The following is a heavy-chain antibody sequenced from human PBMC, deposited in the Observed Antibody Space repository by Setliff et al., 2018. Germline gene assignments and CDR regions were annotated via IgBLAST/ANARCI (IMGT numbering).Heavy chain of an antibody. CDR3: ARGGYIPRGYCQD. CDR2: IDYSGST. D-gene: IGHD6-25*01. CDR1: GGSISTYY. J-gene: IGHJ1*01. Sequence: SETLSLTCTVSGGSISTYYWSWIRQPPEKGLEWIAYIDYSGSTYYNPSLQSRVTISVDTSKNQFSLKLSSVTAADTAVYYCARGGYIPRGYCQDWGQGTLVTSPQ. V-gene: IGHV4-59*12.